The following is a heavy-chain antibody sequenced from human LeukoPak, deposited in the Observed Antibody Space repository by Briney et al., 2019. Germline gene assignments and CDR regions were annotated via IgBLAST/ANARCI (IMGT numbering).Heavy chain of an antibody. V-gene: IGHV1-18*01. J-gene: IGHJ4*02. D-gene: IGHD5-18*01. CDR2: ISTYNGDT. Sequence: ASVKVSCKASGYTFTNYGINRVRQAPGQGLEWMGWISTYNGDTNYAQKLQDRVTMTTDTSTSTAYMELRSLRSDDTAVYYCARGSSYGFSMGYWGQGTLVTVSS. CDR1: GYTFTNYG. CDR3: ARGSSYGFSMGY.